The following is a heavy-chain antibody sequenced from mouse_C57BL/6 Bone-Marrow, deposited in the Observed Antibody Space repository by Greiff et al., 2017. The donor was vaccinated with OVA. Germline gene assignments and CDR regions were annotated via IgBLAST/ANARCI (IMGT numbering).Heavy chain of an antibody. V-gene: IGHV1-82*01. Sequence: QVQLQQSGPELVKPGASVKISCKASGYAFSSSWMNWVKQRPGKGLEWIGRLYPGDGDTNYNWKFKGKATLTAAKSSSTAYMQLSSLTSEDSAVYFCAREDDYDWYFDVWGTGTTVTVSS. CDR3: AREDDYDWYFDV. D-gene: IGHD2-4*01. J-gene: IGHJ1*03. CDR1: GYAFSSSW. CDR2: LYPGDGDT.